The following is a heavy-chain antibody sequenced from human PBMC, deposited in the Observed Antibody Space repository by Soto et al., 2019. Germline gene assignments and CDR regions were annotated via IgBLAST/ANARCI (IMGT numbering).Heavy chain of an antibody. CDR2: IYYSGST. V-gene: IGHV4-31*03. J-gene: IGHJ5*02. D-gene: IGHD6-25*01. CDR3: TRDSGYNWFDP. Sequence: TLSLTSPVSGGSISSGGYYWSWIRQHPGKGLEWIGYIYYSGSTYYNPSLKSRVTISVDTSKNQFSLKLSSVTAADTAVYYCTRDSGYNWFDPWGQGTLVTVSS. CDR1: GGSISSGGYY.